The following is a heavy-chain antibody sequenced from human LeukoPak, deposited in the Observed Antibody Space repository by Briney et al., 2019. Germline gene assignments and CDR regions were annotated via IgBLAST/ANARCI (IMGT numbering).Heavy chain of an antibody. J-gene: IGHJ4*02. CDR3: ARLYDY. V-gene: IGHV3-53*04. Sequence: CAVYGGSFSGYYWSWVRQAPGKGLEWVSVIYSGGSTYYADSVKGRFTISRHNSKNTLYLQMNSLRAEDTAVYYCARLYDYWGQGTLVTVSS. CDR1: GGSFSGYY. CDR2: IYSGGST.